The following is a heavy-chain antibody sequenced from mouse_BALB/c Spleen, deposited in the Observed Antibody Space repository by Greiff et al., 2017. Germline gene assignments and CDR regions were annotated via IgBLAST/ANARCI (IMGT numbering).Heavy chain of an antibody. CDR2: ISSGGSYT. Sequence: DVKLVESGGGLVKPGGSLKLSCAASGFTFSSYTMSWVRQTPENRLEWVATISSGGSYTYYPDSVKGRFTISRDNAKNTLYLQMSSLKSEDTAMYYCTRVYDYDGPWFAYWGQGTLVTVSA. V-gene: IGHV5-6-4*01. CDR3: TRVYDYDGPWFAY. J-gene: IGHJ3*01. CDR1: GFTFSSYT. D-gene: IGHD2-4*01.